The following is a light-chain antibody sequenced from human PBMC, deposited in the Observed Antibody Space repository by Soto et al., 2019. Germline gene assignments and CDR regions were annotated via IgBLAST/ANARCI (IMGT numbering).Light chain of an antibody. CDR3: KRYSNCPLT. CDR1: QVIGDT. Sequence: EVVLTQSPATLSVSPGEGVTLSCRASQVIGDTLAWYQHKPGQTPRLLIYDTSARATGVPARFSGSRSGQEFTLTINSPQPDDFAIYCCKRYSNCPLTFGGGTMV. J-gene: IGKJ4*01. CDR2: DTS. V-gene: IGKV3-15*01.